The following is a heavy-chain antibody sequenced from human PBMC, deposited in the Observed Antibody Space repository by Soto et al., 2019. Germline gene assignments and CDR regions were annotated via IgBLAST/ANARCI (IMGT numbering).Heavy chain of an antibody. V-gene: IGHV3-21*01. D-gene: IGHD6-6*01. CDR1: GFTFSSYS. CDR3: AREPRGGSSSHWFDP. Sequence: GESLKISCAASGFTFSSYSMNWVRQAPGKGLEWVSSISSSSSYIYYADSVKGRFTISRDNAKNSLYLQMNSLRAEDTAVYYCAREPRGGSSSHWFDPWGQGTLVTVSS. CDR2: ISSSSSYI. J-gene: IGHJ5*02.